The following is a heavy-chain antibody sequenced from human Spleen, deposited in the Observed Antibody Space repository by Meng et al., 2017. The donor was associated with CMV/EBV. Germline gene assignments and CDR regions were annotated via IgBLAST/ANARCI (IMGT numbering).Heavy chain of an antibody. J-gene: IGHJ4*02. V-gene: IGHV4-34*01. CDR3: ARGYCSSTSCYPLDY. Sequence: YGGSFSGYYWSWIRQPPGKGLEWIGEINHSGSTNYNPSLKSRVTISVDTSKNQFSLKLSSVTAADTAVYYCARGYCSSTSCYPLDYWGQGTLVTVSS. D-gene: IGHD2-2*01. CDR2: INHSGST. CDR1: GGSFSGYY.